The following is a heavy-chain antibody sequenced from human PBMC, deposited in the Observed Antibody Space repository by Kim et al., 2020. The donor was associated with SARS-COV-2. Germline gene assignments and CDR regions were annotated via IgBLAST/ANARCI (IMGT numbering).Heavy chain of an antibody. V-gene: IGHV3-30*04. D-gene: IGHD3-22*01. CDR1: GFKFGNHA. J-gene: IGHJ4*02. Sequence: GGSLRLSCAASGFKFGNHAMHWVRQAPGKGLEWVAIISYDGKTLYGDSVKGRFTISRDNSKHTLWLQMNSLRAEDTAVYYCAREWMDHDSSGFDYWGQGTLVTVSS. CDR2: ISYDGKTL. CDR3: AREWMDHDSSGFDY.